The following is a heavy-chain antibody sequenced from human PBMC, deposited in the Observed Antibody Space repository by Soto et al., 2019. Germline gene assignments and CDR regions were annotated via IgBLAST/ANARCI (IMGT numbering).Heavy chain of an antibody. V-gene: IGHV3-72*01. CDR2: TKDKAYSYTT. J-gene: IGHJ4*02. D-gene: IGHD3-10*01. Sequence: EVQLVESGGDLVQPGGSLRLSCAASGLSLSDVFIDWVRQAPGKGLEWVGRTKDKAYSYTTEYAASVKGRFTISRDDSRSSVVMKMSSLKAVDPAVYYCASIRGVFGYWGQGTLVTVSS. CDR3: ASIRGVFGY. CDR1: GLSLSDVF.